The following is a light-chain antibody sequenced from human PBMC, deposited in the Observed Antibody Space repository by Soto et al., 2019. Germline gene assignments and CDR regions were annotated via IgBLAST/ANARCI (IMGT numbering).Light chain of an antibody. CDR2: GAS. CDR1: QSVTSNY. CDR3: QQYATSPPYT. Sequence: EIVLTQSPGTLSLSPGERATLSCRASQSVTSNYLAWYQHKPGQSPRLLIYGASSRATGIPDWFRGSGSGKSVTLTISRLEPEDFAVYDCQQYATSPPYTFGQGTNLEIK. J-gene: IGKJ2*01. V-gene: IGKV3-20*01.